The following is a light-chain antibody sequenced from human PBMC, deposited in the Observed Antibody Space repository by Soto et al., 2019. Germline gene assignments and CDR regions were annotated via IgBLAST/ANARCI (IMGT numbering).Light chain of an antibody. V-gene: IGLV2-8*01. CDR2: EVS. Sequence: QSALTQPPSASGSPGQSVTISCTGTSSDVGGYNYVSWYQQHPGKAPKLMIYEVSKRPSGVPDRFSGSKSGNTASLTVSGLTAEDEADYYCSSYAGSNNLYVFGTGTKVTVL. CDR1: SSDVGGYNY. J-gene: IGLJ1*01. CDR3: SSYAGSNNLYV.